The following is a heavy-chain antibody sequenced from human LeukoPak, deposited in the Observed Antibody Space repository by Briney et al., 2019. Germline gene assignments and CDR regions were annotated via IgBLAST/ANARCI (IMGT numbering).Heavy chain of an antibody. J-gene: IGHJ4*02. Sequence: GSLRLSCAASGFTFSSYSMNWARQAPGKGLEWVSSISSSSSYIYYADSVKGRFTISRDNAKNSLYLQMNSLRAEDTAVYYCARDWRLGELSPYYFDYWGQGTLVTVSS. CDR2: ISSSSSYI. CDR1: GFTFSSYS. D-gene: IGHD3-16*02. CDR3: ARDWRLGELSPYYFDY. V-gene: IGHV3-21*01.